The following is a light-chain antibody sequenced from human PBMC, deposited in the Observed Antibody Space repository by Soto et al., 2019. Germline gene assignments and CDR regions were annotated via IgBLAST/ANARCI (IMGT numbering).Light chain of an antibody. CDR1: ESVSSTY. CDR3: QQYGRSPYT. V-gene: IGKV3-20*01. Sequence: EIVLTQSPGTLSLSPGQRATLSCRASESVSSTYFAWYQHKPGQSPRLLIYGASSRASGIPARFSGSGSGTDFTLTISRLEPEDSAVYYCQQYGRSPYTFGQGTKLEIK. J-gene: IGKJ2*01. CDR2: GAS.